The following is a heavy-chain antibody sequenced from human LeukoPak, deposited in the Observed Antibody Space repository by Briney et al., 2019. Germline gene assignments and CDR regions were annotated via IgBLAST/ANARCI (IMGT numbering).Heavy chain of an antibody. D-gene: IGHD2-21*02. Sequence: GGSLRLSCAASGFMFSSYWMHWVRQAPGKGLVWVSRINSDGSSTTYADSVKGRFTISRDNAKNSLFLQMNSLRAEDTAVYYCARVNCGGDCYSKTAFDYWGQGTLVTVSS. CDR1: GFMFSSYW. CDR2: INSDGSST. V-gene: IGHV3-74*01. J-gene: IGHJ4*02. CDR3: ARVNCGGDCYSKTAFDY.